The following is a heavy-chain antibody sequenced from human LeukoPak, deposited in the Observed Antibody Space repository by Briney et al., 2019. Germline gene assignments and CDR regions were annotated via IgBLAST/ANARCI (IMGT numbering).Heavy chain of an antibody. CDR2: IYWDDDK. J-gene: IGHJ3*02. CDR3: AHRRKAVTGSDDTFDI. V-gene: IGHV2-5*02. CDR1: GFSLSTSGVG. D-gene: IGHD6-19*01. Sequence: SGPTLVNPTQTLTLTCTFSGFSLSTSGVGVGWIRQPPGKALEWLAPIYWDDDKRYSSSLKSRLTITQDTSKNQVVLTMTNMDPVDTATYYCAHRRKAVTGSDDTFDIWGQGAMVTVSS.